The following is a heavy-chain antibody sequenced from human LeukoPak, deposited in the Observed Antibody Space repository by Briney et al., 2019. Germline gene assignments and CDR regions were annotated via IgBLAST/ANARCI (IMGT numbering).Heavy chain of an antibody. J-gene: IGHJ4*02. Sequence: GGSLRLSCTASGVTLSSYGMHWVRQAPGKGLEWVAVTSYDGSNEYYADSMKGRFTVSRDNSKNTLYLQMNGLRTEDTAVYYCAKDSGRWAFDSWGQGTLVTVSS. CDR1: GVTLSSYG. V-gene: IGHV3-30*18. CDR3: AKDSGRWAFDS. D-gene: IGHD6-25*01. CDR2: TSYDGSNE.